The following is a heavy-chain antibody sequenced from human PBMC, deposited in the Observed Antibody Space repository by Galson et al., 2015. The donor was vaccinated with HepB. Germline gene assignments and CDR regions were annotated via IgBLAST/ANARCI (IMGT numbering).Heavy chain of an antibody. J-gene: IGHJ4*02. CDR3: ARLEQRYYDSSGYWAFDY. V-gene: IGHV5-51*03. CDR2: IYPGDSDT. D-gene: IGHD3-22*01. CDR1: GYSFTSYW. Sequence: QSGAEVKKPGETLKISCKGSGYSFTSYWIGWVRQMPGKGLEWMGIIYPGDSDTRYSPSFQGQVTISADKSISTAYLQWSSLKASDTAMYYCARLEQRYYDSSGYWAFDYWGQGTLVTVSS.